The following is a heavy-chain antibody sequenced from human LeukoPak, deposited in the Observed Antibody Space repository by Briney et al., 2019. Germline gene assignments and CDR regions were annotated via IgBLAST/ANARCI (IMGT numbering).Heavy chain of an antibody. CDR2: IYYSGST. Sequence: SQTLSLTCTVSGGSISSGGYYWSWIRQHPGKGLEWIGYIYYSGSTYYNPSLKSRVTISVDTSKNQFSLKLSSVTAADTAVYYCARVVPPTYYYYGMDVWGQGTTVTVSS. CDR1: GGSISSGGYY. J-gene: IGHJ6*02. CDR3: ARVVPPTYYYYGMDV. V-gene: IGHV4-31*03. D-gene: IGHD2-2*01.